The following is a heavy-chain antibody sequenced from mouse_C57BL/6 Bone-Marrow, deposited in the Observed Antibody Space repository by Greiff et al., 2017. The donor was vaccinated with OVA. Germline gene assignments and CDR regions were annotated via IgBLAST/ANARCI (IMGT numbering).Heavy chain of an antibody. CDR2: IYPYNGVS. CDR1: GYSFTGYY. J-gene: IGHJ1*03. Sequence: EVQRVESGPELVKPGASVKISCKASGYSFTGYYMHWVKQSHGNILDWIGYIYPYNGVSSYNQKFKGKATLTVDKSSSTAYLELRSLTSEASAVYYCARKPSYFDVWGTGTTVTVSS. CDR3: ARKPSYFDV. V-gene: IGHV1-31*01.